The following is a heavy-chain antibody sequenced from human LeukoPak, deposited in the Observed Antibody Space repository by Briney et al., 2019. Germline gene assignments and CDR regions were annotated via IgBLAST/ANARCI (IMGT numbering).Heavy chain of an antibody. Sequence: ASVKVSCKASGGTFSSYAISWVRQAPGQGLEWMGGIIPIFGTASYAQKFQGRVTITTDESTSTAYMELSSLRSEDTAVYYCARDLRLSYGDYQPFDPWGQGTLVTVSS. CDR2: IIPIFGTA. J-gene: IGHJ5*02. D-gene: IGHD4-17*01. CDR3: ARDLRLSYGDYQPFDP. V-gene: IGHV1-69*05. CDR1: GGTFSSYA.